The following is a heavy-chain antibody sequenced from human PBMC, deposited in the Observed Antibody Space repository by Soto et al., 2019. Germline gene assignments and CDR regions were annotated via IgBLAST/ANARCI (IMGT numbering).Heavy chain of an antibody. CDR3: ARAPRGGSFHYFDY. Sequence: PSETLSLTCTVSGGSISSSSYYWGWIRQPPGKGLEWIGSIYSSGSTHYNPSLKSRLTISVDTPKNQFSLHLSSVTAADTAVYHCARAPRGGSFHYFDYWGHGTLVTVSS. V-gene: IGHV4-39*07. CDR2: IYSSGST. D-gene: IGHD2-15*01. CDR1: GGSISSSSYY. J-gene: IGHJ4*01.